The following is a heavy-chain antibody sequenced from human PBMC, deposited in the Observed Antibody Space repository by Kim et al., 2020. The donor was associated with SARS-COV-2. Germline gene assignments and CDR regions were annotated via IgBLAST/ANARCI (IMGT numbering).Heavy chain of an antibody. J-gene: IGHJ5*02. CDR1: GFTFSSYS. CDR2: ISSSSSYI. Sequence: GGSLRLSCAASGFTFSSYSMNWVRQAPGKGLEWVSSISSSSSYIYYADSLKGRFTISRDNAKNSLYLQMNSLRAEDTAVYYCARGIPQYYDSSGYPNWFDPWGQGTLVTVSS. CDR3: ARGIPQYYDSSGYPNWFDP. D-gene: IGHD3-22*01. V-gene: IGHV3-21*01.